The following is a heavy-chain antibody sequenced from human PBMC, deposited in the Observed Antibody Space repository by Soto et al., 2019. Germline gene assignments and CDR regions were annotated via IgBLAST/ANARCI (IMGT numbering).Heavy chain of an antibody. Sequence: ASVKVSCKASGYTFTSYGISWVRQAPGQGLEWMGWISAYNGNTNYAQKLQGRVTVTTDTSTSTAYMELRSLRSGDTAVYYCARVLYYYDSSGYYYLDYWGQGTLVTVSS. J-gene: IGHJ4*02. CDR3: ARVLYYYDSSGYYYLDY. CDR2: ISAYNGNT. CDR1: GYTFTSYG. V-gene: IGHV1-18*01. D-gene: IGHD3-22*01.